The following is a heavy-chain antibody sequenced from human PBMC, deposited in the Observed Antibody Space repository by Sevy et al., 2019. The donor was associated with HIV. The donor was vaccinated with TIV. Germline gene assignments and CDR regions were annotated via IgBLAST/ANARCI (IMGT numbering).Heavy chain of an antibody. D-gene: IGHD2-2*01. CDR2: ISSSGTSI. Sequence: GGSLRLSCAASGFTFSSYEMNWVRQAPGKGLEWISYISSSGTSIYYADSVKGRFTISRDNSKNTLYLQMNSLRVEDTAVYYCARDRSTTWINYFFDFWGQGTLVTVSS. CDR1: GFTFSSYE. V-gene: IGHV3-48*03. J-gene: IGHJ4*02. CDR3: ARDRSTTWINYFFDF.